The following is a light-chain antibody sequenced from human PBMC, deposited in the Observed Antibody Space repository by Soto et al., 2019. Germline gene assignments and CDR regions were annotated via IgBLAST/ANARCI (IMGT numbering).Light chain of an antibody. CDR2: KAS. J-gene: IGKJ1*01. CDR3: QHYNSYSEA. CDR1: QTISSW. Sequence: IQMTHSPSTLSGSVGDRVTITCRASQTISSWLAWYQQKPGKAPKLLIYKASTLKSGVPSRFSGSGSGTEFTLTISSLQPDDFATYYCQHYNSYSEAFAQGTKVDI. V-gene: IGKV1-5*03.